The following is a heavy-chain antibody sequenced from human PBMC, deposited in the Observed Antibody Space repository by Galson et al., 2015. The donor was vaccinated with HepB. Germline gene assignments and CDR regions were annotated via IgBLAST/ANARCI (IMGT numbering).Heavy chain of an antibody. Sequence: LRLSCAASGFTFSSYAMSWVRQAPGKGLEWVSAISFTSTYYADSVKGRFTISRDNPKNTLYLQMNSLRAEDTAVYYCAKVGYCSSTSCPYDYWGQGTLVTVSS. V-gene: IGHV3-23*01. CDR1: GFTFSSYA. CDR2: ISFTST. D-gene: IGHD2-2*01. J-gene: IGHJ4*02. CDR3: AKVGYCSSTSCPYDY.